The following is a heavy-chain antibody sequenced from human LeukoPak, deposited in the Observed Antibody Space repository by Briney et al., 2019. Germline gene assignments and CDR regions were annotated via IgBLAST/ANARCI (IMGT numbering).Heavy chain of an antibody. CDR3: ASPRGRGWDFAFDI. J-gene: IGHJ3*02. CDR2: IYYSGST. Sequence: SETLSLTCTVSGGSISSSSYYWGWIRQPPGKGLEWIGSIYYSGSTYYNPSLKSRVTISVDTSKNQFSLKLSSVTAADTAVYYCASPRGRGWDFAFDIWGQGTMVTVSS. V-gene: IGHV4-39*01. D-gene: IGHD6-19*01. CDR1: GGSISSSSYY.